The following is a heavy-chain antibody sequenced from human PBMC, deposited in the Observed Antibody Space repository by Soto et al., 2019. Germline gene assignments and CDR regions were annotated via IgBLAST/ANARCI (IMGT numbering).Heavy chain of an antibody. CDR3: ARHLSNYDFWSGYRNWFDP. J-gene: IGHJ5*02. D-gene: IGHD3-3*01. CDR1: GGSISSYY. CDR2: IYYSGNT. V-gene: IGHV4-59*01. Sequence: ETLSLTCTVSGGSISSYYWSWIRQPPGKGLEWIGYIYYSGNTNYNPSLKSRVTITVDTSKNQFSQKLSSVTAADTVVYYFARHLSNYDFWSGYRNWFDPWGQGTPVTVS.